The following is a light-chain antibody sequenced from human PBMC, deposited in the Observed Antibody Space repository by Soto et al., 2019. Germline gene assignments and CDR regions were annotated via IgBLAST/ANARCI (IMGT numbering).Light chain of an antibody. CDR3: QHYNTYSGT. V-gene: IGKV1-5*01. CDR1: HSISSS. CDR2: DAS. Sequence: DIQMTQSPSTLSASVGDRVTITCRASHSISSSLAWYQQKPGKAPKLLIYDASSLESGVPSRFSGSGSGTEFTLTISSLQPDDFATYYCQHYNTYSGTFGQGTKVDVK. J-gene: IGKJ1*01.